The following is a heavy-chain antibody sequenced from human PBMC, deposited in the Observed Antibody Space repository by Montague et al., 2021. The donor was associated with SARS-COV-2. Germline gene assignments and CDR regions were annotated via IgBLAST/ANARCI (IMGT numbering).Heavy chain of an antibody. D-gene: IGHD5-18*01. V-gene: IGHV4-39*01. CDR3: ARSSGYNYDISYYGMGV. CDR2: IYYSGST. CDR1: GGSISSSDYY. Sequence: SETLSLTCTVSGGSISSSDYYWGWIRQPPGKGLEWIGTIYYSGSTYYSPSLKSRVTLSVDTSKNQFSLKLTSLTAADTAVYCCARSSGYNYDISYYGMGVWGQGTTVTVSS. J-gene: IGHJ6*02.